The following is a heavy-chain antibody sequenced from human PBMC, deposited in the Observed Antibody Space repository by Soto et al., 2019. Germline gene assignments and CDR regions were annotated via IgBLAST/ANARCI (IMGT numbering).Heavy chain of an antibody. CDR2: IYYSGST. V-gene: IGHV4-30-4*01. CDR3: ARELRWGLGRVDY. J-gene: IGHJ4*02. Sequence: PSETLSLTCTVSGGSISSGDYYWSWIRQPPGKGLEWIGYIYYSGSTYYNPSLKSRVTISVDTPKNQFSLKLSSVTAADTAVYYCARELRWGLGRVDYWGQGTLVTVSS. CDR1: GGSISSGDYY. D-gene: IGHD4-17*01.